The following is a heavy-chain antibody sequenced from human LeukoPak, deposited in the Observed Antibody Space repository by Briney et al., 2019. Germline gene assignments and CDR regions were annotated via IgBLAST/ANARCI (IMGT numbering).Heavy chain of an antibody. CDR3: ARDGRSGSYDY. D-gene: IGHD1-26*01. V-gene: IGHV4-39*07. J-gene: IGHJ4*02. CDR2: IYYSGST. CDR1: GGSISSSSYY. Sequence: SETLSLTCTVSGGSISSSSYYWGWIRQPPGKGLEWIGSIYYSGSTYYNPSLKSRVTISVDTSKNQFSLKQSSVTAADTAVYYCARDGRSGSYDYWGQGTLVTVSS.